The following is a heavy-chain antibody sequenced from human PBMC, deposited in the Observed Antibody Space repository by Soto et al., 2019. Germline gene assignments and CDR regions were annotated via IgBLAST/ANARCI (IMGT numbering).Heavy chain of an antibody. CDR3: ARDRYYYDSSPLNWYFDL. CDR1: GFTVSSNY. V-gene: IGHV3-66*01. CDR2: IYSGGST. J-gene: IGHJ2*01. Sequence: EVQLVESGGGLVQPGGSLRLSCAASGFTVSSNYMSWVRQAPGKGLEWVSVIYSGGSTYYADSVKGRFTISRDNSKNTLYLQMNSLRAEATAVYYCARDRYYYDSSPLNWYFDLWGRGTLVTVSS. D-gene: IGHD3-22*01.